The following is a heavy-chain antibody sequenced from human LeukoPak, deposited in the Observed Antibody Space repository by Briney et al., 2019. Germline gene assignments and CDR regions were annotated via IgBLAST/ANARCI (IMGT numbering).Heavy chain of an antibody. D-gene: IGHD3-22*01. CDR3: ARRPTYYSDSSGHYYFDY. CDR2: IYPGDSDT. Sequence: GESLKTSCKVSGYSFDAYWIAWVRQMPGKGLEWMGIIYPGDSDTRYSPSFQGQVTISADKSVTTAHLQWSSLKASDTAMYYCARRPTYYSDSSGHYYFDYWGQGALVSVSS. J-gene: IGHJ4*02. V-gene: IGHV5-51*01. CDR1: GYSFDAYW.